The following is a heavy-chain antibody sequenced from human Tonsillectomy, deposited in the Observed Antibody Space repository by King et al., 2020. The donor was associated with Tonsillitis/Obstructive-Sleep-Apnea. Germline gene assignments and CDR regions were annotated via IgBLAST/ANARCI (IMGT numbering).Heavy chain of an antibody. CDR3: AKETHSRGFGTFFDY. CDR1: GFTFSSYG. CDR2: ISSDGSIK. Sequence: QLVQSGGGVVQPGRSLRLSCAASGFTFSSYGMHWVRQAPGKGLEWVAVISSDGSIKHYTDSVKGRFTISRDNSKNTLYLQMNSLRAEDTAVYYCAKETHSRGFGTFFDYWGQGTLVTVSS. D-gene: IGHD6-13*01. J-gene: IGHJ4*02. V-gene: IGHV3-30*18.